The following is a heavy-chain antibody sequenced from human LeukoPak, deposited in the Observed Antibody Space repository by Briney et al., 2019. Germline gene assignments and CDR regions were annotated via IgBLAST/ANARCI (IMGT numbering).Heavy chain of an antibody. D-gene: IGHD3-22*01. Sequence: ASVKVSCKASGYTFTDYYIHWVRQAPGQGLEWMGWINPNSGGTNYAQKFQGRVTMTRDTSISTAYMELSRLRSDDTAVYYCARGYYDSSGYYSNWFDPWGQGTLVTVSS. CDR2: INPNSGGT. CDR1: GYTFTDYY. CDR3: ARGYYDSSGYYSNWFDP. J-gene: IGHJ5*02. V-gene: IGHV1-2*02.